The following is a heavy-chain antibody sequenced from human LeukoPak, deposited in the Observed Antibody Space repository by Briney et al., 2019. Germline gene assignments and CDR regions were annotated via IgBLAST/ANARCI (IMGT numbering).Heavy chain of an antibody. CDR1: GGSISSYY. D-gene: IGHD2-2*01. Sequence: NPSVTLSLKCTVSGGSISSYYWMWMRQPPGKGLVGIRNIYYSGRTNDHTSLKSRYTISVHTSKNQFSLKLSSVTAADTAVYYCARGVIVVVPAANAYYFDYWGQGTLVTVSS. CDR2: IYYSGRT. V-gene: IGHV4-59*01. J-gene: IGHJ4*02. CDR3: ARGVIVVVPAANAYYFDY.